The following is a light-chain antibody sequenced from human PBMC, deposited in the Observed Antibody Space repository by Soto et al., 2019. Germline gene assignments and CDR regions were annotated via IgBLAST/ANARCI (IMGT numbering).Light chain of an antibody. CDR1: QSISNNF. Sequence: EIVLTQSPGTLSLSPGERGTLSCRASQSISNNFLAWYQQKHGQAPRLLIYGATNRATGIPDRFSGSGSGTYCTLTSSRLEPEDFAMYYCQQYADSPETFGPETKVDIK. V-gene: IGKV3-20*01. CDR3: QQYADSPET. J-gene: IGKJ3*01. CDR2: GAT.